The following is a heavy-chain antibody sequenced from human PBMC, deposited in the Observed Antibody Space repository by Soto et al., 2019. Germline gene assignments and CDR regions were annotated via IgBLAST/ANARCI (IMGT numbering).Heavy chain of an antibody. V-gene: IGHV1-46*02. J-gene: IGHJ6*02. Sequence: QVQLVQSGAEVKKPGASVKVSCKASGYTFNRYYMHWVRQAPGQGLEWMGMINPSGTITSYAQKFQGRVTMTRDTSTSTLFMELRSLRSDDTAVYYGTRGSFLEWSCMDVWGQGTTVTVSS. CDR2: INPSGTIT. D-gene: IGHD3-3*01. CDR1: GYTFNRYY. CDR3: TRGSFLEWSCMDV.